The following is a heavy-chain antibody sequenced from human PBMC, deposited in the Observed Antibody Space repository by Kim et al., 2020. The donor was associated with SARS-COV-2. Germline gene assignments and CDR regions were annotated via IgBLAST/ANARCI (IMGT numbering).Heavy chain of an antibody. V-gene: IGHV5-51*01. CDR3: ASSFRSSWPDYYYGMDV. CDR2: IHPGDSDT. D-gene: IGHD6-13*01. CDR1: GYSFTSYW. J-gene: IGHJ6*02. Sequence: GESLKISCKGSGYSFTSYWIGWVRQMPGKGLEWMGIIHPGDSDTRYSPSFQGQVTISADKSISTAYLQWSSLKASDTAMYYCASSFRSSWPDYYYGMDVWGQGTTVTVSS.